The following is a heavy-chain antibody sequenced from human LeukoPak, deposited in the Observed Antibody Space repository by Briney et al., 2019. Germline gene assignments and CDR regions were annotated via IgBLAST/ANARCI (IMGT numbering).Heavy chain of an antibody. Sequence: PSETLSLTCTVSGGSISSGSYYWSWIRQPAGKGLEWIGRIYTSGSTNYNPSLKSRVTISVDTSKNQVSLKLSSVTAADTAVYYWARGGNCSGGSCYLYNWFDPWGQGTLVTVSS. D-gene: IGHD2-15*01. J-gene: IGHJ5*02. CDR1: GGSISSGSYY. CDR3: ARGGNCSGGSCYLYNWFDP. V-gene: IGHV4-61*02. CDR2: IYTSGST.